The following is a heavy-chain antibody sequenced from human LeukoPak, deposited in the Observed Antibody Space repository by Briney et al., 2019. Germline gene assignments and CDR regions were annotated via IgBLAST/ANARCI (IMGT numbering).Heavy chain of an antibody. V-gene: IGHV1-24*01. CDR2: FDPEDGET. CDR1: GYTLTELS. J-gene: IGHJ4*02. D-gene: IGHD1-26*01. CDR3: ATGVGIVGATKGGTFDY. Sequence: ASVKVSCKVSGYTLTELSMHWVRQAPGKGLEWRGGFDPEDGETIYAQKFQGRVTMTEDTSTDTAYMELSSLRSEDTAVYYCATGVGIVGATKGGTFDYWGQGTLVTVSS.